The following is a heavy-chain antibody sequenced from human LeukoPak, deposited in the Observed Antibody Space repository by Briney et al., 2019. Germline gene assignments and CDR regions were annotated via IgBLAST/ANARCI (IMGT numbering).Heavy chain of an antibody. CDR1: GFSLSTRGMG. CDR2: IEWDDDK. CDR3: ARIAAAGTGFDY. D-gene: IGHD6-13*01. V-gene: IGHV2-70*11. Sequence: ESGPTLGNPTPALTLTCTFSGFSLSTRGMGVSWIRQPPVKALEWLARIEWDDDKYYSTSLKTRLTISKDTSKNQVVLTMTNMDPVDTATYYCARIAAAGTGFDYWGQGTLVTVSS. J-gene: IGHJ4*02.